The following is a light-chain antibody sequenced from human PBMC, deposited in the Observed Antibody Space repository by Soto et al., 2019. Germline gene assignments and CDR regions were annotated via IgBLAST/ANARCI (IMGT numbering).Light chain of an antibody. CDR3: QQYNNWPRT. J-gene: IGKJ1*01. CDR1: QSVSSK. Sequence: EIVLTQSPATLSLSPEERATLSCRASQSVSSKLAWYQQKPGQAPRLLIYGASTRATGIPARFSGSGSGTEFTLTISSLQSEDFAVYYCQQYNNWPRTFGQGTKVDIK. CDR2: GAS. V-gene: IGKV3-15*01.